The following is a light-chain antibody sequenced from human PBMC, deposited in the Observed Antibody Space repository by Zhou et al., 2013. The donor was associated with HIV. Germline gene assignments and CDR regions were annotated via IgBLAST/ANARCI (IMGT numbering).Light chain of an antibody. V-gene: IGKV1-33*01. Sequence: DIQMTQSPSSLSAYVGDRVIITCQASQDISNYINWYQQKPGKAPKLLIYEGSNLETGVPSRFSGSGSGTDFTFTISSLQPEDIATYYCQQYDNLTFGGGTKVEIK. CDR3: QQYDNLT. J-gene: IGKJ4*01. CDR1: QDISNY. CDR2: EGS.